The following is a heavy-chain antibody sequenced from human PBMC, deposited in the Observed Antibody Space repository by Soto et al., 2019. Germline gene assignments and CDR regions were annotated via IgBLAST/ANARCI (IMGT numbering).Heavy chain of an antibody. D-gene: IGHD6-13*01. CDR2: IWNDGTNN. CDR3: ARRQIPPPTRGAANARGGMDV. CDR1: GFTFNNYG. J-gene: IGHJ6*02. V-gene: IGHV3-33*01. Sequence: QVQLVESGGGVVQPGRSLRLSCAASGFTFNNYGMHWVRQAPGKGLEWLGVIWNDGTNNYYANSEKGRFTISRDNSKNTLYLQMSSLRAEDTAVYYCARRQIPPPTRGAANARGGMDVWGQGTTVTVSS.